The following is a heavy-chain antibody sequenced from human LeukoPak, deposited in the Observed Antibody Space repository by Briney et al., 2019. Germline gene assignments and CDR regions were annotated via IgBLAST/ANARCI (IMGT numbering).Heavy chain of an antibody. CDR3: ARLTYYYDSSGSDL. V-gene: IGHV4-59*08. CDR2: IYYSGTT. CDR1: GGFNSSYY. Sequence: TSETLSLTCTVSGGFNSSYYWSCIRQPPGKGREGIGYIYYSGTTKYNPSLKSRVTISVDTSKNQFSLKLSSVTAADTAVYYCARLTYYYDSSGSDLWGRGTLVTVSS. D-gene: IGHD3-22*01. J-gene: IGHJ2*01.